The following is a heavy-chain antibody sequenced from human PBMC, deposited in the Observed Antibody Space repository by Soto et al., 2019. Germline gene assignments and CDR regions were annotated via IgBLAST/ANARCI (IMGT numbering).Heavy chain of an antibody. Sequence: GGSLRLSCAASGFTFSSYEMNWVRQAPGKGLEWVSYISSSGSTIYYADSVKGRFTISRDNAKNSLYLQMNSLRAEDTAVYYCARDPPYYYDSSGYYDYWGQGTLVTVSS. D-gene: IGHD3-22*01. CDR1: GFTFSSYE. CDR3: ARDPPYYYDSSGYYDY. J-gene: IGHJ4*02. CDR2: ISSSGSTI. V-gene: IGHV3-48*03.